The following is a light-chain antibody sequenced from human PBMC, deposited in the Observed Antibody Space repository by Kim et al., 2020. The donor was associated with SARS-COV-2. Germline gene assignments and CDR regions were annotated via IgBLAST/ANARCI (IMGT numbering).Light chain of an antibody. J-gene: IGKJ4*01. CDR2: AAS. Sequence: AWYQQTPGNLPNLLISAASTLREGVTSRFRGTRSGTHYTLTINSLQPDDVATYYCQKYNNVPLTFGGGTKLEI. CDR3: QKYNNVPLT. V-gene: IGKV1-27*01.